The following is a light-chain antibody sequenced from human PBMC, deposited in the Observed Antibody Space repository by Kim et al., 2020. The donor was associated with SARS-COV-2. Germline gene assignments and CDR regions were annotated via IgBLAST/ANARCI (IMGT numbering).Light chain of an antibody. CDR2: GNN. CDR3: QSYDSSLSGWV. Sequence: VTSAGAGSSSHVGAGYDVPWYQQLPGTAPKLLIYGNNNRPSGVPDRFSGSKSGTSASLAITGLQAEDEADYYCQSYDSSLSGWVFGGGTQLTVL. J-gene: IGLJ3*02. CDR1: SSHVGAGYD. V-gene: IGLV1-40*01.